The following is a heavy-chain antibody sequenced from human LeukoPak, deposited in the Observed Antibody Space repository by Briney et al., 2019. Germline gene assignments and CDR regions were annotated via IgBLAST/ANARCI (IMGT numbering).Heavy chain of an antibody. J-gene: IGHJ4*02. CDR2: INHEGSEK. D-gene: IGHD5-12*01. CDR3: VGGIGWLPDY. V-gene: IGHV3-7*04. Sequence: GGSLRPSCAASGVIFSNYWMNCVRQAPGGGLERVANINHEGSEKNYVDSVKGRFAISRDNGKNSVYLQMSSLRAEDAAVYYCVGGIGWLPDYWGQGTLVTVSS. CDR1: GVIFSNYW.